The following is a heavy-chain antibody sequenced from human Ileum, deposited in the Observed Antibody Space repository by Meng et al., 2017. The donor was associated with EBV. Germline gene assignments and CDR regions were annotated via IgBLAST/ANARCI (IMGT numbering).Heavy chain of an antibody. Sequence: QVQLEESGPGRGKPSGTLSLTCAVSGGSISSSNWWSWVRQAPGKGLEWIGEIHHTESTNYNPSLKSRVTISVDKSKNQFSLKLSSVTAADTAVYYCARESYSDSSGYYSLDYWGQGSLVTVSS. J-gene: IGHJ4*02. D-gene: IGHD3-22*01. V-gene: IGHV4-4*02. CDR2: IHHTEST. CDR3: ARESYSDSSGYYSLDY. CDR1: GGSISSSNW.